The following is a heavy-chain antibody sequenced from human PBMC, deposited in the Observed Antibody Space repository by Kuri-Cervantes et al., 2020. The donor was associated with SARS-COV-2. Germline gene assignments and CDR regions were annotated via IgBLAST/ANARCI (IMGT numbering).Heavy chain of an antibody. V-gene: IGHV1-18*04. D-gene: IGHD1-26*01. Sequence: GESLKISCKASGYIFNSFGITWVRQAPGQGLGWMGWISTYNGDTEYAQKFQGRVTMTTDTLRTTAFMELRSLRSDDTAVYYCARVKAVVGATELRHDRLGLDYWGQGTLVTVSS. J-gene: IGHJ4*02. CDR2: ISTYNGDT. CDR3: ARVKAVVGATELRHDRLGLDY. CDR1: GYIFNSFG.